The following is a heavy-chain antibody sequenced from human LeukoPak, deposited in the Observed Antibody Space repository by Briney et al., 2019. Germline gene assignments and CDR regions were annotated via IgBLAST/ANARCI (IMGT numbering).Heavy chain of an antibody. V-gene: IGHV3-30*18. CDR2: ISYDGSNK. J-gene: IGHJ4*02. D-gene: IGHD2-2*01. Sequence: GGSLRLSCAASGFTFSSYGMHWVRQAPGKWLEWVAVISYDGSNKYYADSVKGRFTISRDNSKNTLYLQMNRLRAEDTAVYYCAKDLRGCSSTSCYPGYWGQGTLVTVSS. CDR1: GFTFSSYG. CDR3: AKDLRGCSSTSCYPGY.